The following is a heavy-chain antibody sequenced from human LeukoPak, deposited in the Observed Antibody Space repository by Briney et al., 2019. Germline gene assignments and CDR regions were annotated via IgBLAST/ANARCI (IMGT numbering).Heavy chain of an antibody. CDR2: IYYSGST. CDR1: GGSISSGDYY. D-gene: IGHD3-10*01. CDR3: ARGYYYGSGSYQFDY. V-gene: IGHV4-30-4*08. J-gene: IGHJ4*02. Sequence: KTSQTLSLTCTVSGGSISSGDYYWSWIRQPPGKGLEWIGYIYYSGSTYYNPSLKSRVTISVDTSKNRFSLKLSSVTAADTAVYYCARGYYYGSGSYQFDYWGQGTLVTVSS.